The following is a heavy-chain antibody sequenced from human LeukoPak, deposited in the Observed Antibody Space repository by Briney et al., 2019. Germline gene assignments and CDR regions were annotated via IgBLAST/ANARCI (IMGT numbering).Heavy chain of an antibody. CDR1: GGSISSGSYY. Sequence: PSETLSLTCTVSGGSISSGSYYWSWIRQPAGKGLEWIGRIYTSGSTNYNPSLKSRVTISVDTSKNQFSLKLSSVTAADTAVYYCAREVAWIQLWLKYNWFDPWGQGTLVTVSS. CDR2: IYTSGST. J-gene: IGHJ5*02. V-gene: IGHV4-61*02. CDR3: AREVAWIQLWLKYNWFDP. D-gene: IGHD5-18*01.